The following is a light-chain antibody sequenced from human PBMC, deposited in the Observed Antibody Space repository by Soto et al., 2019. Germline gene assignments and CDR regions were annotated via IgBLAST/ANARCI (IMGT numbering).Light chain of an antibody. J-gene: IGKJ1*01. V-gene: IGKV1-39*01. CDR1: QSISNY. CDR3: QQSYNIWT. CDR2: ATS. Sequence: DIQMTQSPSSLSASVGDRVTITCRASQSISNYLNWYQQKPGKAPRLLISATSSLQSGVPSRFSGSGSSTDFTLTISSLQPEDFATYYCQQSYNIWTFGQGTKVEIK.